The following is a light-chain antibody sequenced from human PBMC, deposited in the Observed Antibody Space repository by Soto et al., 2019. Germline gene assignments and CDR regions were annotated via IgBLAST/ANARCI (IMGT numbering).Light chain of an antibody. Sequence: DIQMTQSPSTLSTSEGDRVTITCRASQSISDWLAWYQHKPGKAPTLLIYKGSTLQSGVPSRFSAGGSGTEFTLTISSLQPDDFATYYCQQFNSFPFTFGPGTKVDNK. V-gene: IGKV1-5*03. CDR1: QSISDW. J-gene: IGKJ3*01. CDR2: KGS. CDR3: QQFNSFPFT.